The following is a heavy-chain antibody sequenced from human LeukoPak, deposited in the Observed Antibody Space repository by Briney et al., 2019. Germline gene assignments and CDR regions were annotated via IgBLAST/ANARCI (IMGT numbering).Heavy chain of an antibody. Sequence: SQTLSLTCTVSGGSISSGGCYWRWIRQHPGKGLEWIGYIYYSGSTYYNPSLKSRVTISVDTSKNQFSLKLSSVTGADTAVYYCARCLPAAHNWFDRWGQGTLVTVSS. CDR3: ARCLPAAHNWFDR. CDR2: IYYSGST. V-gene: IGHV4-31*03. J-gene: IGHJ5*02. D-gene: IGHD2-2*01. CDR1: GGSISSGGCY.